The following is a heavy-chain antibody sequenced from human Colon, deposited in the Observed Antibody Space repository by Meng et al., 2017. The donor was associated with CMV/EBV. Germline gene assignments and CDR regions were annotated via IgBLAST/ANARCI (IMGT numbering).Heavy chain of an antibody. CDR1: GGSVSSGPYY. J-gene: IGHJ4*02. V-gene: IGHV4-61*01. CDR3: VRTWDY. CDR2: ISYSGSS. Sequence: SETLSLTCTVSGGSVSSGPYYWSWIRQPPGKGLEWIAFISYSGSSNYNPSLKSRVTISADTSKNQISLKLSSVTAADTAMYYYVRTWDYWGQGTLVTVSS.